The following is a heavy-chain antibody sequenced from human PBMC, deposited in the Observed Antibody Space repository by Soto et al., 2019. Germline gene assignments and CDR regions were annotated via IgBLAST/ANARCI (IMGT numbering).Heavy chain of an antibody. CDR2: ISSTSSYT. V-gene: IGHV3-11*06. CDR1: GFIFSDHY. Sequence: ESGGGLVKPGGSLRLSCVGSGFIFSDHYLSWIRQAPGKGLEWVSYISSTSSYTDYADSVRGRFTISRDNAKNSVFLQMNNLRAEDTAVYYCARGHHSMDVWGQGTTVTVSS. J-gene: IGHJ6*02. CDR3: ARGHHSMDV.